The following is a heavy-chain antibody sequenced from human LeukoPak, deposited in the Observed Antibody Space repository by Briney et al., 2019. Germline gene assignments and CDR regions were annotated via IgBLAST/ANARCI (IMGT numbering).Heavy chain of an antibody. CDR3: ARGRRYYGSGSTFYFDY. Sequence: SETLSLTCAVYGGSLSSGGYYWSWIRQHPGTGLEWIGYIYYSGSTYYNPSLKSRVTISVDTSKNQFSLKLSSVTAADTAVYYCARGRRYYGSGSTFYFDYWGQGTLVTVSS. CDR2: IYYSGST. J-gene: IGHJ4*02. D-gene: IGHD3-10*01. V-gene: IGHV4-31*11. CDR1: GGSLSSGGYY.